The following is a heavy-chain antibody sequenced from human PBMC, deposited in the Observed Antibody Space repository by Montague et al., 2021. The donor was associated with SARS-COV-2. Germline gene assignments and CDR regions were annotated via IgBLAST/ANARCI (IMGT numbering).Heavy chain of an antibody. CDR2: IYYSGST. V-gene: IGHV4-39*07. Sequence: SETLSLTCTVSGGSISSSSYYWGWLRQPPGKGLEWIGSIYYSGSTYYNPSLKGRVTISVDTSKNQFSLKLSSVTAADTVVYYCARDKAEYIVVVPAVPLAYGMDVWGQGTLVTVSS. CDR1: GGSISSSSYY. J-gene: IGHJ6*02. CDR3: ARDKAEYIVVVPAVPLAYGMDV. D-gene: IGHD2-2*01.